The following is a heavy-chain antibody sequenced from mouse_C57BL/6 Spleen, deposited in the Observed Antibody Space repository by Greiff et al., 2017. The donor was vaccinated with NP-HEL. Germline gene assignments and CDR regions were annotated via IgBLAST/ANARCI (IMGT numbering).Heavy chain of an antibody. CDR2: IYPRSGNT. J-gene: IGHJ3*01. CDR3: AIYDATRGPWFAY. V-gene: IGHV1-81*01. D-gene: IGHD2-3*01. CDR1: GYTFTSYG. Sequence: QVQLKESGAELARPGASVKLSCKASGYTFTSYGISWVKQRTGQGLEWIGEIYPRSGNTYYNEKFKGKATLTADKSSSTAYMDLRSLTSDDSAVYFCAIYDATRGPWFAYWGQGTLVTVSA.